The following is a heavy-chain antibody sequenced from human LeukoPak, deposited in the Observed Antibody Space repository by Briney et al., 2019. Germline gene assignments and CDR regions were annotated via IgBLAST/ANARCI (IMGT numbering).Heavy chain of an antibody. CDR1: GYTFTSYD. CDR3: ARVRRAVVIRKGYYCGMDV. CDR2: MNPNSGNT. V-gene: IGHV1-8*01. J-gene: IGHJ6*02. D-gene: IGHD3-22*01. Sequence: GASVKVSCKASGYTFTSYDINWVRQATGQGLEWMGWMNPNSGNTGYAQKFQGRVTMTRNTSISTAYMELSSLRSEDTAVYYCARVRRAVVIRKGYYCGMDVWGQGTTVTVSS.